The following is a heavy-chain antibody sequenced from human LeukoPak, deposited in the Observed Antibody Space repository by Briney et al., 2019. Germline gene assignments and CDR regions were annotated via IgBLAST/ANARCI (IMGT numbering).Heavy chain of an antibody. CDR1: GFTFSTPW. J-gene: IGHJ5*02. CDR2: ISGDKSHI. V-gene: IGHV3-74*01. D-gene: IGHD3-22*01. Sequence: GGSPRLSCVGSGFTFSTPWIHWVRQAPGQGLVWVSGISGDKSHIAYADPVKGRFTISRDNAKNTLHLQMNSLRDEDTAVYYCATATFYVTSGYFPSWGQGTLVTVSS. CDR3: ATATFYVTSGYFPS.